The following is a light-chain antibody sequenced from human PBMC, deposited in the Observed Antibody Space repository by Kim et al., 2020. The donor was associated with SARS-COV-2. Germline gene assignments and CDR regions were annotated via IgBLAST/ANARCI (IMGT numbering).Light chain of an antibody. J-gene: IGLJ3*02. CDR1: RLGDKF. Sequence: GSPGQTATITCSGDRLGDKFACWFKQIPGRSPTLVIYRDTKRPSGIPERFTGSNSGTTATLTISGTQPIDEADYYCQAWDSSTAVFGGGTQLTVL. CDR2: RDT. V-gene: IGLV3-1*01. CDR3: QAWDSSTAV.